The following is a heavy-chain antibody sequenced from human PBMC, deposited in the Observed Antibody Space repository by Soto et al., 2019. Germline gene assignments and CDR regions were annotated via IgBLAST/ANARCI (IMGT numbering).Heavy chain of an antibody. CDR2: INHSGST. CDR1: CGSFSGYY. V-gene: IGHV4-34*01. CDR3: ARGGVILTIFGVVTWGGMDV. Sequence: SETLSLTCAFYCGSFSGYYWSWIRQPPGKGPEWIGEINHSGSTNYNPSLKSRVTISVDTSKNQFSLKLSSVTAADTAVYYCARGGVILTIFGVVTWGGMDVWGQGTTVTVSS. D-gene: IGHD3-3*01. J-gene: IGHJ6*02.